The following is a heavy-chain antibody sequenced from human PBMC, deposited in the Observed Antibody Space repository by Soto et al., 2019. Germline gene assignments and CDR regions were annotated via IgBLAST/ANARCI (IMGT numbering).Heavy chain of an antibody. CDR1: GFTVSSNY. CDR3: ARDGSGDSSPAYYYYGMDV. CDR2: IYSGGST. D-gene: IGHD6-6*01. V-gene: IGHV3-53*01. J-gene: IGHJ6*02. Sequence: GGSLRLSCAASGFTVSSNYMSWVRQAPGKGLEWVSVIYSGGSTYYADSVKGRFTISRDNSKNTLYLQMNSLRAEDTAVYYCARDGSGDSSPAYYYYGMDVWGQGTTVTVSS.